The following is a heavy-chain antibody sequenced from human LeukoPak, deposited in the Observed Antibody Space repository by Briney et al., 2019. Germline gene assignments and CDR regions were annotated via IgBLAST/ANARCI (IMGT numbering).Heavy chain of an antibody. Sequence: GGSLRLSCAASGFTFSNYAINWVRQAPGKGLEWVSAITGSGGGAYYADSVKGRFTISRDNSKNTLYLQMNSLRAEDTAVYYCANSIRELELRVFWGQGTLVTVSS. J-gene: IGHJ4*02. D-gene: IGHD1-7*01. CDR1: GFTFSNYA. CDR2: ITGSGGGA. V-gene: IGHV3-23*01. CDR3: ANSIRELELRVF.